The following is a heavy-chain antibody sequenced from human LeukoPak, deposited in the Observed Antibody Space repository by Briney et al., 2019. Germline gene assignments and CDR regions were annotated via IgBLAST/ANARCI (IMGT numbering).Heavy chain of an antibody. J-gene: IGHJ3*02. V-gene: IGHV4-59*08. CDR3: ARQGRCQLLLGKDAPKFDI. D-gene: IGHD2-2*01. CDR1: GGSISSYY. CDR2: IYYSGST. Sequence: SETLSLTCTVSGGSISSYYWSWIRQPPGKGLEWIGYIYYSGSTNYNPSLKSRVTISVDTSKNQFSLKLSSVTAADTAVYYCARQGRCQLLLGKDAPKFDIWGQGTMVTVSS.